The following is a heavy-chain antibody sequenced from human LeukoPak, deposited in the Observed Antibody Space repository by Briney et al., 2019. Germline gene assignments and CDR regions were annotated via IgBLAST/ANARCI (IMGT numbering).Heavy chain of an antibody. V-gene: IGHV3-48*03. Sequence: PGASLRLSCAASGFTFSSYAMSWVRQAPGKGLEWVSYISNSGSTIYYADSVKGRFTVSRDNAQNSLYLQMNSLRAEDTAVYYCARGGGSYPFFDYWGQGTLVTVSS. CDR2: ISNSGSTI. CDR1: GFTFSSYA. J-gene: IGHJ4*02. D-gene: IGHD1-26*01. CDR3: ARGGGSYPFFDY.